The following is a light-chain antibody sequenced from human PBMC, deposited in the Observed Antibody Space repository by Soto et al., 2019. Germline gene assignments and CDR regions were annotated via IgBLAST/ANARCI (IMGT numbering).Light chain of an antibody. J-gene: IGLJ1*01. V-gene: IGLV2-8*01. Sequence: QSVLTKPPSASGSPGQSVTISCTGTRSDVGRYNYVSWYQLHPGKVPKLLIYEVTKRPSGIPDRSSGSKSGNTASLTVSGLQAEDEADYYCSSFVGSNIFVFGSGTKVTLL. CDR1: RSDVGRYNY. CDR3: SSFVGSNIFV. CDR2: EVT.